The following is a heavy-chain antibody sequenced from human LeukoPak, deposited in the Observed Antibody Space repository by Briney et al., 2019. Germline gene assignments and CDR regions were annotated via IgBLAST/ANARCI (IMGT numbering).Heavy chain of an antibody. J-gene: IGHJ4*02. Sequence: GGSLRLSCAASGSTFSDYYMSWIRQAPGKGLEWVSYISCSATTIYYADSVKGRFTISRDNAKNSLYLQMNSLRAEDTAVYYCTRESSGFDYWGQGTLVTVSS. CDR3: TRESSGFDY. CDR2: ISCSATTI. V-gene: IGHV3-11*01. D-gene: IGHD3-22*01. CDR1: GSTFSDYY.